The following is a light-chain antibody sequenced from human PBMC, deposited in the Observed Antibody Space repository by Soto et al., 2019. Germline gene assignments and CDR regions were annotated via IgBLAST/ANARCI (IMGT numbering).Light chain of an antibody. J-gene: IGKJ2*02. CDR2: DAS. Sequence: DIQMTQSPSSLSASVGDRVTITCQASQDVNSYLIWYQHKAGKAPKLLIYDASTLGTGVSSRFSGGGSGTHFTFTISSLQPVDIATYYCQQFDSVPCTFGQGTKLEIK. CDR3: QQFDSVPCT. V-gene: IGKV1-33*01. CDR1: QDVNSY.